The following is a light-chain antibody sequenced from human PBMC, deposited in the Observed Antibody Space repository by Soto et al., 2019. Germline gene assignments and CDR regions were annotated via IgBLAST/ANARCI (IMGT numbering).Light chain of an antibody. CDR1: QGISTY. Sequence: MLTQSPAPLSLSPGGRATLSCTASQGISTYIAWYQQKPGHPPRLLMFDASRRATGIPPRFSGGGFGTQFTLTINNLEPDDFAVYYCQQRGETFGPGTRLEI. J-gene: IGKJ5*01. CDR3: QQRGET. V-gene: IGKV3-11*01. CDR2: DAS.